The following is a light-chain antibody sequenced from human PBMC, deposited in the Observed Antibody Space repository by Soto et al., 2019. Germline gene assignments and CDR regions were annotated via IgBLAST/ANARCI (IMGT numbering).Light chain of an antibody. CDR3: QQYGSSPLT. J-gene: IGKJ3*01. Sequence: ESVLTQSPGTLSMSPGERATLSCRASQSVSSSYSAWYQQKPGQAPRLLIYGASRRATRIPDRFSGSGSGTEFTLTISRLEPEDFAVYYCQQYGSSPLTFGPGTKVDIK. V-gene: IGKV3-20*01. CDR1: QSVSSSY. CDR2: GAS.